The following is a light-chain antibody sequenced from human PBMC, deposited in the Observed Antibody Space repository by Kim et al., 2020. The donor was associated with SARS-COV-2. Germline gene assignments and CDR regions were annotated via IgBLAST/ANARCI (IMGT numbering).Light chain of an antibody. CDR1: SGHSSYA. V-gene: IGLV4-69*01. Sequence: QLVLTQSPSASASLGASVKLTCTLSSGHSSYAIAWHQQQPEKGPRYLMKLNSDGSHSKGDGIPDRFSGSSSGAERYLTISSLQSEDEADYYCQTWGTCSWVFGGGTQLTFL. CDR2: LNSDGSH. CDR3: QTWGTCSWV. J-gene: IGLJ3*02.